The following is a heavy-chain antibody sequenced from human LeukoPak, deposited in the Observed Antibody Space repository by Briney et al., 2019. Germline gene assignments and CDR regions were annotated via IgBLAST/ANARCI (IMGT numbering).Heavy chain of an antibody. CDR2: FDPEDGET. Sequence: GASVKVSCKVSGYTLTELSMHWVRQAPGKGLEWMGGFDPEDGETIYAQKFQGRVTMTEDTSTDTAYMELNSLRSDDTAVYYCATDPGEMVPAAKGPRGDYCYGMDVWGQGTTVTVSS. CDR1: GYTLTELS. J-gene: IGHJ6*02. V-gene: IGHV1-24*01. D-gene: IGHD2-2*01. CDR3: ATDPGEMVPAAKGPRGDYCYGMDV.